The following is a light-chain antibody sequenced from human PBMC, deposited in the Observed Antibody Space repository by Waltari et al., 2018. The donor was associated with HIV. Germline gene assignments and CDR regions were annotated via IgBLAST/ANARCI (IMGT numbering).Light chain of an antibody. J-gene: IGLJ1*01. Sequence: QSVLTQSPSASGTPGQRVTISCSGSYSNIGSDNVYWYQNLPGTAPKLLIYKNIQRPFAFPDRFSRSMSGASAYLAISRLRSEDEADYYCTGWDASLIEYVFGPETRVTV. CDR2: KNI. CDR3: TGWDASLIEYV. V-gene: IGLV1-47*01. CDR1: YSNIGSDN.